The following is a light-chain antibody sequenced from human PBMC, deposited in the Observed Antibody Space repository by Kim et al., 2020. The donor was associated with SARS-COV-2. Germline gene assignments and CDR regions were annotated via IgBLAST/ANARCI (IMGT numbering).Light chain of an antibody. CDR1: QAIGNY. V-gene: IGKV1-27*01. Sequence: GDRVNITCRASQAIGNYLAWYQQTPGKLPELLIYAALALQSGVPFRSSDSGSGTDFTLTINSLPPEDVASYCCQTHNSVTWMFAQG. J-gene: IGKJ1*01. CDR2: AAL. CDR3: QTHNSVTWM.